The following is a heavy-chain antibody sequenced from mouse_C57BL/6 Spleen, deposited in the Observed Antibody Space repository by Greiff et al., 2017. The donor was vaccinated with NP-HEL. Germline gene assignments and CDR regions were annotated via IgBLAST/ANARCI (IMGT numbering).Heavy chain of an antibody. V-gene: IGHV1-61*01. J-gene: IGHJ1*03. Sequence: QVQLQQPGAELVRPGSSVKLSCKASGYTFTSYWMDRVKQRPGQGLEWIGNIYPSDSETHYNQKFKDKATLTVDKSSSTAYMQLSSLTSEDSAVYYCAYYSNYDWYFDVWGTGTTVTVSS. CDR1: GYTFTSYW. CDR2: IYPSDSET. CDR3: AYYSNYDWYFDV. D-gene: IGHD2-5*01.